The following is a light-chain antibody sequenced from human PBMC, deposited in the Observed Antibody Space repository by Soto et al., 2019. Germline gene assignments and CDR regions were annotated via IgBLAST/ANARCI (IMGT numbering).Light chain of an antibody. CDR2: EDR. Sequence: SYELTQSPSVSVSPGQTASITCSGDKLGDKYAFWYQQMPGQSPVLVIYEDRKRPSGIPERFSGSNSGNTATLTISGAQAMDEADYYCQAWDSSTVVFGGGTQLTVL. CDR3: QAWDSSTVV. CDR1: KLGDKY. J-gene: IGLJ2*01. V-gene: IGLV3-1*01.